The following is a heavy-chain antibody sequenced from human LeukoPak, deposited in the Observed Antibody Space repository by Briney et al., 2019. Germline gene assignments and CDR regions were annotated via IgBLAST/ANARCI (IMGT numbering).Heavy chain of an antibody. J-gene: IGHJ6*02. CDR1: GYTFTSYG. D-gene: IGHD3-22*01. CDR2: ISAYNGNT. Sequence: ASVKVSCKASGYTFTSYGISWVRQAPGHGLEWMGWISAYNGNTNYAQKLQGRVTMTTDTSTSTAYMELRSLRSDDTAVYYCARETNDSSGYYWGGYYYYYGMDVWGQGTTVTVSS. V-gene: IGHV1-18*01. CDR3: ARETNDSSGYYWGGYYYYYGMDV.